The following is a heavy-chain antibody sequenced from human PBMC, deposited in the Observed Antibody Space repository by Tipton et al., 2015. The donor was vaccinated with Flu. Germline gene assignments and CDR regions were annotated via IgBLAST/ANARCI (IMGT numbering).Heavy chain of an antibody. CDR1: AYSITSDSF. CDR2: VNHLGAT. D-gene: IGHD4-23*01. J-gene: IGHJ4*02. Sequence: TLSLTCDVSAYSITSDSFWGWIRQPPGKGLEWIGTVNHLGATYYNPSLRSRVTASVDTSKKTLSLTLDSLTAADTAVYYCARVSPRRVTSIQVVMLPEGYFDHWGQGALVTVSS. V-gene: IGHV4-38-2*01. CDR3: ARVSPRRVTSIQVVMLPEGYFDH.